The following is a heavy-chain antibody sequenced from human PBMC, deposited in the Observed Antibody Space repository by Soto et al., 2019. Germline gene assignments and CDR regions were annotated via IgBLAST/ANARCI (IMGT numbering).Heavy chain of an antibody. V-gene: IGHV1-69*13. J-gene: IGHJ5*02. D-gene: IGHD5-12*01. CDR2: IIPIFGTA. CDR1: GGTFSSYA. CDR3: VYPHVDIVANLWENCFDT. Sequence: SVKVSCKASGGTFSSYAISWVRQAPGQGLEWMGGIIPIFGTANYAQKFQGRVTITADESTSTAYMELSSLRSEDTAVYYCVYPHVDIVANLWENCFDTWGQGTLVTVSS.